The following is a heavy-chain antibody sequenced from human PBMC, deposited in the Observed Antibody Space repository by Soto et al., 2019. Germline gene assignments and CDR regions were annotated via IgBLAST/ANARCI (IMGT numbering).Heavy chain of an antibody. CDR2: ISWNSGSI. V-gene: IGHV3-9*01. CDR1: GFTFDDYA. Sequence: GGSLRLSCAASGFTFDDYAMHWVRQAPGKGLEWVSGISWNSGSIGYADSVKGRFTISRDNAKNSLYLQMNSLRAEDTALYYCAKDISSEAGKRNYYYYMDVWGKGTTVTVSS. J-gene: IGHJ6*03. D-gene: IGHD6-19*01. CDR3: AKDISSEAGKRNYYYYMDV.